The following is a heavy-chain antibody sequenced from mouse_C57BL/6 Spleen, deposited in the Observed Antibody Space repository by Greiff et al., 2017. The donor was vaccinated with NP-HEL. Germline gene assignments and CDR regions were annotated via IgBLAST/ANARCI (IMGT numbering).Heavy chain of an antibody. CDR2: IDPETGGT. D-gene: IGHD2-5*01. CDR3: TRDYYSNYFAH. CDR1: GYTFTDYE. Sequence: QVQLQQSGAELVRPGASVTLSCKASGYTFTDYEMHWVKQTPVHGLEWIGAIDPETGGTAYNQKFKGKAILTADKSSSTAYMALRSLTSEDSAVYFCTRDYYSNYFAHWGQGTLCTLSA. V-gene: IGHV1-15*01. J-gene: IGHJ3*01.